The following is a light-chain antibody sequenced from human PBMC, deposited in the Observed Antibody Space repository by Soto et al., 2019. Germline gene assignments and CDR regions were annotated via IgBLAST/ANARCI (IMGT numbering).Light chain of an antibody. CDR3: HQYNNWPT. V-gene: IGKV3-15*01. CDR2: GAA. CDR1: QSVFTN. J-gene: IGKJ4*01. Sequence: EVVMTQSPAILSVSPGERATLSCRASQSVFTNLAWYQQKPGQAPRLLIYGAATRATGLPARFSGSGSGTEFTLTISSLQSEDFAVYYCHQYNNWPTFGGGTKVEIK.